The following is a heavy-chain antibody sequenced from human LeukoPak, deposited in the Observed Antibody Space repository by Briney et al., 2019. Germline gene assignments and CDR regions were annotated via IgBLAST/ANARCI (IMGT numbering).Heavy chain of an antibody. V-gene: IGHV4-34*01. J-gene: IGHJ4*02. CDR2: IHHSGST. CDR1: GGSFSGYY. D-gene: IGHD5-24*01. Sequence: ETLSLTCAVYGGSFSGYYWSWIRQPPGKGLECIGEIHHSGSTNYNPSLKSRVTLSVDTSKNQFSLKLSSVTAADTAVYYCARSRGWLQSHPLGYWGQGTLVTVSS. CDR3: ARSRGWLQSHPLGY.